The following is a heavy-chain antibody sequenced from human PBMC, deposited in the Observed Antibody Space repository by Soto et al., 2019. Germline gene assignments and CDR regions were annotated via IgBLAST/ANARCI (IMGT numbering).Heavy chain of an antibody. D-gene: IGHD5-12*01. CDR3: ARKGSGYNF. J-gene: IGHJ4*02. CDR1: GGSFSNFG. V-gene: IGHV1-69*01. Sequence: VKVSCKASGGSFSNFGISWVRQAPGQGLEWMGGIVPVFGRPNYAQRFRGRLTTTADESTSTGYMELISLRSDDTAVYYCARKGSGYNFWGQGTQVTVSS. CDR2: IVPVFGRP.